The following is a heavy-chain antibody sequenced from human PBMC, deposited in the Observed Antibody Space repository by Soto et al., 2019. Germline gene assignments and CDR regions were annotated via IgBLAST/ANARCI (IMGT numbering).Heavy chain of an antibody. Sequence: QVQLVESGGGVVQPGRSLRLSCAASGFTFSSYGMHWVRQAPGKGLEWVAVIWYDGSNKYYADSVKGRFTISRDNSKNTLYLRMNSRRAEDTAVYYCARDPIVVVTDYYYYSGMDVWGQGTTVTVSS. CDR3: ARDPIVVVTDYYYYSGMDV. D-gene: IGHD2-21*02. CDR1: GFTFSSYG. J-gene: IGHJ6*02. V-gene: IGHV3-33*01. CDR2: IWYDGSNK.